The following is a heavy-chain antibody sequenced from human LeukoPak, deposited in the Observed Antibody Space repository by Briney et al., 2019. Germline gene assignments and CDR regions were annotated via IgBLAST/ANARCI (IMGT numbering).Heavy chain of an antibody. CDR3: ARDWYLGDAMVRGVIHP. Sequence: AALVKVSCKASGYTFTSYYMHWVRQAPGQGLEWMGIINPSGGSTSYAQKFQGRVTMTRDTSTSTVYMELSSLRSEDTAVYYCARDWYLGDAMVRGVIHPWGQGTLVTVSS. J-gene: IGHJ5*02. D-gene: IGHD3-10*01. CDR1: GYTFTSYY. CDR2: INPSGGST. V-gene: IGHV1-46*01.